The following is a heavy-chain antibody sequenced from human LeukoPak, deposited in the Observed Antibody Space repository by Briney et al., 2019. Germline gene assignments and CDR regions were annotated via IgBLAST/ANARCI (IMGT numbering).Heavy chain of an antibody. D-gene: IGHD3-22*01. CDR1: GFTFSTYS. J-gene: IGHJ6*02. Sequence: GGSLRLSCAASGFTFSTYSMNWVRQAPGKGLEWVSSISSSSYIYYADSVKGRFTISRDNAKNSLYLQMNSLRAEDTAVYYCARDRAQDYYYDMASGMDVWGQGTTVTVSS. CDR2: ISSSSYI. V-gene: IGHV3-21*01. CDR3: ARDRAQDYYYDMASGMDV.